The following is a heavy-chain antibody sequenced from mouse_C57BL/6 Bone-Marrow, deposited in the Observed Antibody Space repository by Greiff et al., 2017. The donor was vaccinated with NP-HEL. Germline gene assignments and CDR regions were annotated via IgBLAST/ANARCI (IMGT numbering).Heavy chain of an antibody. Sequence: ESGPGLVKPSQSLSLTCSVTGYSITSGYYWNWIRQFPGNKLEWMGYISYDGSNNYNPSLKNRISITRDTSTNQFFLKLNSVTTEDTATYYCASLYGNYPYYFDYWGQGTTLTVSS. CDR1: GYSITSGYY. D-gene: IGHD2-1*01. J-gene: IGHJ2*01. V-gene: IGHV3-6*01. CDR3: ASLYGNYPYYFDY. CDR2: ISYDGSN.